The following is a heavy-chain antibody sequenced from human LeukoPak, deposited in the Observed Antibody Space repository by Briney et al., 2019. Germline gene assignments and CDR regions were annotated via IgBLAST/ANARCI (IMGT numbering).Heavy chain of an antibody. V-gene: IGHV1-8*02. D-gene: IGHD1-26*01. CDR2: MNPNSGNT. J-gene: IGHJ5*02. Sequence: ASVKVSCKASGGTFSSYAISWVRQAPGQGLEWMGWMNPNSGNTGYAQKFQGRVTMTRNTSISTAYMELSSLRSEDTAVYYCARGPRYKVGATFWFDHWGQGTLVTVSS. CDR1: GGTFSSYA. CDR3: ARGPRYKVGATFWFDH.